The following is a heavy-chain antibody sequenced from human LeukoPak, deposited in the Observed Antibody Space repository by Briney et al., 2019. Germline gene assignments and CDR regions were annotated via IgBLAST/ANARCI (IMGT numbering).Heavy chain of an antibody. Sequence: SETLSLTCGVSGGSITNTNYWTWVRHPPRKGLEWIGEVNLQGSTNYNPSLMGRVAIAVDTSENHISLQLTSVTAADTAVYYCAREGGPYRPLDYSGQGTLVTVSS. J-gene: IGHJ4*02. V-gene: IGHV4-4*02. CDR2: VNLQGST. CDR3: AREGGPYRPLDY. CDR1: GGSITNTNY.